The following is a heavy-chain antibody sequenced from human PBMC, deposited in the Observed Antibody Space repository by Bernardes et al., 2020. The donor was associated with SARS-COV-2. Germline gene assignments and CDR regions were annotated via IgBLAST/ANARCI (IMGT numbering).Heavy chain of an antibody. CDR1: GFTFNNFY. D-gene: IGHD5-12*01. CDR2: IDQDGSKI. J-gene: IGHJ4*02. Sequence: SLRLSCATSGFTFNNFYLSWVRQSPGKGLEWVANIDQDGSKIYYADSVKGRFIISRDNARNSVYLQMNSLRVDDTALYYCARSSAYNIWGQGTLVTVSS. CDR3: ARSSAYNI. V-gene: IGHV3-7*04.